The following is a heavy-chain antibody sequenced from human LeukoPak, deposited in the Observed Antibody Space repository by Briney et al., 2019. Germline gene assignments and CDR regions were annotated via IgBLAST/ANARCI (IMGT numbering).Heavy chain of an antibody. CDR2: INPNSGGT. V-gene: IGHV1-2*02. Sequence: GASVKVSCKASGYTFTGYYMHWVRQAPGQGLEWMGWINPNSGGTNYAQKFQGRVTMTRDTSISTAYMELSRLRSDDTAVYYCARWRGYSGSYNDYWGQGTLVTVSS. J-gene: IGHJ4*02. CDR3: ARWRGYSGSYNDY. D-gene: IGHD1-26*01. CDR1: GYTFTGYY.